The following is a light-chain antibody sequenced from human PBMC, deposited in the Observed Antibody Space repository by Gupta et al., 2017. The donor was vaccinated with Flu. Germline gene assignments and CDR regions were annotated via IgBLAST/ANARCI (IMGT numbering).Light chain of an antibody. CDR2: KAS. CDR3: WSYWGSSRT. V-gene: IGKV1-5*03. CDR1: QSISNS. J-gene: IGKJ1*01. Sequence: PSTRSSSVGDTFTITCRASQSISNSLAWYQQKPGKAPQLLMSKASSLESEVPSRFSGSGSETQFTLTITSLQTDDYAADYFWSYWGSSRTFGHGTKVELK.